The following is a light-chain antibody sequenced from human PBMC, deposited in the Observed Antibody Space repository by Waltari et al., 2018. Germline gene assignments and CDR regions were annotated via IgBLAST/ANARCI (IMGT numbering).Light chain of an antibody. CDR1: SNNVGSYA. CDR3: STWAYSLSAWV. CDR2: GNS. J-gene: IGLJ3*02. V-gene: IGLV1-44*01. Sequence: QSALTQEASVSGTVGQKVTLSCTGNSNNVGSYAVGWYQQISHGAPKTVMFGNSLPSGIPDRFSGSQSGATAAQTISGLQPEDEADYYCSTWAYSLSAWVFGGGTKLTVL.